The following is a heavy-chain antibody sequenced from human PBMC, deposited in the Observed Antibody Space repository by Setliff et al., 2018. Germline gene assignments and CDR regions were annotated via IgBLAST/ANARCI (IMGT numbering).Heavy chain of an antibody. D-gene: IGHD3-10*01. CDR1: GGPVTRTTTF. V-gene: IGHV4-39*07. CDR2: TYDSGST. J-gene: IGHJ4*02. CDR3: ARHLWGSGTDY. Sequence: PSETLSLTCTVSGGPVTRTTTFWGWVRQTPGKGLEWIGSTYDSGSTYYSPSLNSRVTISEDTSKNQFSLKLTSVTAADAAVYYCARHLWGSGTDYWGQGTLVTVSS.